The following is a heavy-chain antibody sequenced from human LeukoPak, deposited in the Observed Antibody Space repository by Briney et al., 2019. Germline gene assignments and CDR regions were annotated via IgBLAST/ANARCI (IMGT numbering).Heavy chain of an antibody. J-gene: IGHJ5*02. V-gene: IGHV1-2*06. CDR1: GYTFTGYY. Sequence: GASVKVSCKASGYTFTGYYMHWVRQAPGQGLEWMGRINPNSGGTNYAQKFQGRVTMTRDTSISTAYMELSRLRSDDTAVYYCARGPLFGWELRPFDPWGQGTLVTVSS. CDR3: ARGPLFGWELRPFDP. D-gene: IGHD1-26*01. CDR2: INPNSGGT.